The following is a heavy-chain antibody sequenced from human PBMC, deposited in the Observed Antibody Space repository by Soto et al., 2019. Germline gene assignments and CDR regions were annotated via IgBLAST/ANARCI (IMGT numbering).Heavy chain of an antibody. V-gene: IGHV4-59*01. Sequence: SETLSLTCAVYGGSFSGFYWSWIRQTPGKGLEWIGNIYYSGTTNYNPSLKSRVTISVDTSRNQFFLNLSSVTAADTAVYYCARDAHGYCSGGSCYVYWGQGTLVTVSS. CDR1: GGSFSGFY. CDR3: ARDAHGYCSGGSCYVY. CDR2: IYYSGTT. J-gene: IGHJ4*02. D-gene: IGHD2-15*01.